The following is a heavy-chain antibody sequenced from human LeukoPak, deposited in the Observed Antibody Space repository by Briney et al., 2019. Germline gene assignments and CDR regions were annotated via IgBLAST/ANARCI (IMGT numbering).Heavy chain of an antibody. D-gene: IGHD6-13*01. Sequence: GASVKVSCKASGYTFTGYYMHWVRQAPGQGLEWMGWINPNSGGTNYAQKFQGRVTMTRDTSISTAYMELSRLRSDDTAVYYCARDRDSSRPNYFDYWGQGTLVTVSS. CDR3: ARDRDSSRPNYFDY. CDR2: INPNSGGT. CDR1: GYTFTGYY. J-gene: IGHJ4*02. V-gene: IGHV1-2*02.